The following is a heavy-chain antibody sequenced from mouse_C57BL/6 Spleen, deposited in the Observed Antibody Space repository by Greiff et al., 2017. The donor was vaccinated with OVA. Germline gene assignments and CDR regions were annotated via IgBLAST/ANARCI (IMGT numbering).Heavy chain of an antibody. J-gene: IGHJ3*01. CDR3: ARGGLYGNYDWFAY. CDR2: IYPGDGDT. D-gene: IGHD2-1*01. Sequence: QVQLQQSGPELVKPGASVKISCKASGYAFSSSWMNWVKQRPGKGLEWIGRIYPGDGDTNYNGKFKGKATLTADKSSSTAYMQLSSLTSEDSAVYFCARGGLYGNYDWFAYWGQGTLVTVSA. V-gene: IGHV1-82*01. CDR1: GYAFSSSW.